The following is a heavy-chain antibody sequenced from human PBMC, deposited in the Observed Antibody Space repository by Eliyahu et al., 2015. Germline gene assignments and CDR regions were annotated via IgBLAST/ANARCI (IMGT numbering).Heavy chain of an antibody. CDR2: IYYSGST. V-gene: IGHV4-39*01. CDR3: ARLTIYSGYGVDY. CDR1: GGSISSSSYY. Sequence: QLQLQESGPGLVKPSETLSLTCTVSGGSISSSSYYWGWIRQPPGKGLEWIGSIYYSGSTYYNPSLKSRVTISVDTSKNQFSLKLSSVTAADTAVYYCARLTIYSGYGVDYWGQGTLVTVSS. D-gene: IGHD5-12*01. J-gene: IGHJ4*02.